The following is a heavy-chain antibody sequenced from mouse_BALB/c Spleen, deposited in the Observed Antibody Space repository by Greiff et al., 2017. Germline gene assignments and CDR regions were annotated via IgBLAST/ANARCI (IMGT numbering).Heavy chain of an antibody. CDR1: GFTFSSYA. CDR3: ARGEITTATWFAY. V-gene: IGHV5-6-5*01. J-gene: IGHJ3*01. CDR2: ISSGGST. Sequence: EVKLMESGGGLVKPGGSLKLSCAASGFTFSSYAMSWVRQTPEKRLEWVASISSGGSTYYPDSVKGRFTISRDNARNILYLQMSSLRSEDTAMYYCARGEITTATWFAYWGQGTLVTVSA. D-gene: IGHD1-2*01.